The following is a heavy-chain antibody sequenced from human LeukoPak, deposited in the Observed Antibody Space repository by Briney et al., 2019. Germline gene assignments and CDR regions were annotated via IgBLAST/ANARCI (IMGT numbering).Heavy chain of an antibody. Sequence: SGIRGSTSYPDSVEGRFTISRDNDKNTMYLKMKRQRAEDTALYYCANSLSPLYSSTPHWGQGTLVTVSS. J-gene: IGHJ4*02. CDR2: SGIRGST. D-gene: IGHD3-16*01. CDR3: ANSLSPLYSSTPH. V-gene: IGHV3-23*01.